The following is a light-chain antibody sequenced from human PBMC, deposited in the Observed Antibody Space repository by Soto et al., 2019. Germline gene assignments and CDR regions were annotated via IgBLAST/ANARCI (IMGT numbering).Light chain of an antibody. CDR3: QQYNRWPPIT. Sequence: EIVMTQSPGTLSVSPGERATLSCRASQNVFSNVAWYQQRPGQPPRLLISGASTRATGVSARFSASGSGTDFTLTITSLQSEDFAVYYCQQYNRWPPITFGQGTRLEIK. CDR1: QNVFSN. V-gene: IGKV3-15*01. J-gene: IGKJ5*01. CDR2: GAS.